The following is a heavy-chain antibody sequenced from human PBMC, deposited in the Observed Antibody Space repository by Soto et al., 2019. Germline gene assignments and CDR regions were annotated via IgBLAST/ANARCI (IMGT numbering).Heavy chain of an antibody. D-gene: IGHD5-12*01. CDR1: GYTFSSYG. CDR3: ARGGIVATIGIDY. Sequence: GASVKVSCKASGYTFSSYGLTWVRQAPGQGLEWMGWISAYNGNTKYAQMLQGRVTMTTDTSTRTAYMELRSLRSDDTAVYYCARGGIVATIGIDYWGQGTLVTVSS. V-gene: IGHV1-18*01. CDR2: ISAYNGNT. J-gene: IGHJ4*02.